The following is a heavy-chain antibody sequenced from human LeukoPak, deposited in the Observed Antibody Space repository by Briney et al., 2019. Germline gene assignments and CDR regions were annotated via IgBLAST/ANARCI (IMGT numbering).Heavy chain of an antibody. CDR3: ARALGVGATEWYFDL. V-gene: IGHV4-31*03. Sequence: SETLSLTCTVSGGFISSGGYYWSWIRQHPGKGLEWLGYIYYSGSTYYNPSLKSRVTISVDTSKNQFSLKMSSVTAADTAVYYCARALGVGATEWYFDLWGRGTLVTVSS. J-gene: IGHJ2*01. CDR2: IYYSGST. D-gene: IGHD1-26*01. CDR1: GGFISSGGYY.